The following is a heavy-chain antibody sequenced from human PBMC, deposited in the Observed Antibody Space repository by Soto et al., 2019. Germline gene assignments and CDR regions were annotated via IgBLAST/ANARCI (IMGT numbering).Heavy chain of an antibody. D-gene: IGHD6-13*01. V-gene: IGHV3-23*01. CDR2: ISGSGGST. CDR3: AKRTQQMDLVG. Sequence: LRLSCATSGFTLSSYSMNWVRQAPGKGLEWISAISGSGGSTYYADSVKGRFTISRDNSKNTLYLQMNSLRAEDTAVYYCAKRTQQMDLVGWGQGTLVTVSS. J-gene: IGHJ4*02. CDR1: GFTLSSYS.